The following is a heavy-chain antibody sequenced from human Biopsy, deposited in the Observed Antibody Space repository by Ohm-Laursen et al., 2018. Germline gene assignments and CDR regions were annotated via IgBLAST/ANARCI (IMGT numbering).Heavy chain of an antibody. CDR1: GFTFSSYE. J-gene: IGHJ6*02. Sequence: SLRLSCAASGFTFSSYEMNWVRQAPGKGLEWVSAIGGSGGGTYYADSVKGRFTISRDDSKNTVYLQMNSLRVEDRAVYYCARPMSRVVAYGMDVWGQGTTVTVSS. CDR3: ARPMSRVVAYGMDV. CDR2: IGGSGGGT. D-gene: IGHD2-15*01. V-gene: IGHV3-23*01.